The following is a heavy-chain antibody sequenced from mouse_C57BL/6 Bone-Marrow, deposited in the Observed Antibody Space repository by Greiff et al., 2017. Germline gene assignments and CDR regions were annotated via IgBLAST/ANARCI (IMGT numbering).Heavy chain of an antibody. CDR3: ARSGDYDDFDY. CDR2: IYPRSGYT. Sequence: VQLQQSGAELARPGASVKLSCKASGCTFTSYGISWVKQRTGQGLEWIGEIYPRSGYTYYNEKFKGKATLTADKASSTAYMELRSLTSEDSAVYVCARSGDYDDFDYWGQGTTLTVSS. CDR1: GCTFTSYG. J-gene: IGHJ2*01. V-gene: IGHV1-81*01. D-gene: IGHD2-4*01.